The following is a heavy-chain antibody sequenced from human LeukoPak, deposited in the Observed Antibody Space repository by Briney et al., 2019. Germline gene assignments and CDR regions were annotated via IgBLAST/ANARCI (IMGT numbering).Heavy chain of an antibody. D-gene: IGHD3-22*01. CDR1: GYTFTSYG. V-gene: IGHV1-18*01. J-gene: IGHJ4*02. Sequence: ASVKVSCKASGYTFTSYGISWVRQAPGQGLEWMGWISAYNGNTNYAQKLQGRVTMTTDTSTSTAYMELRSLRSDDTAVYYCARAHYYDSSGYYSNRGQGTLVTVSS. CDR2: ISAYNGNT. CDR3: ARAHYYDSSGYYSN.